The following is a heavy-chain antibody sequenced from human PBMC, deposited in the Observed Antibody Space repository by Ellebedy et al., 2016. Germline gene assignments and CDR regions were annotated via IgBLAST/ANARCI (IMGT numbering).Heavy chain of an antibody. J-gene: IGHJ4*02. V-gene: IGHV4-34*01. CDR2: INHSGST. CDR1: GGSFSGYY. CDR3: ARADYDILTGPNKPIDY. D-gene: IGHD3-9*01. Sequence: SETLSLXXAVYGGSFSGYYWSWIRQPPGKGLEWIGEINHSGSTNYNPSLKSRVTISVDTSKNQFSLKLSSVTAADTAVYYCARADYDILTGPNKPIDYWGQGTLVTVSS.